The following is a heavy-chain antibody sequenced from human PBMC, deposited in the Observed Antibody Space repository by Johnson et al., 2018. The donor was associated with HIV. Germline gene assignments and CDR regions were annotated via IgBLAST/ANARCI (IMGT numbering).Heavy chain of an antibody. CDR1: GFTFSDYY. D-gene: IGHD6-19*01. V-gene: IGHV3-11*04. Sequence: QVQLVESGGGLVKPGGSLRLSCAASGFTFSDYYMSWIRQAPGKGLEWVSTISGSGTIIYYVDSVKGRFTISRDNAKNSLYLQMNSRRVEDTAVYFCARRASGWHAFDIWGQGTMVTVSS. CDR2: ISGSGTII. J-gene: IGHJ3*02. CDR3: ARRASGWHAFDI.